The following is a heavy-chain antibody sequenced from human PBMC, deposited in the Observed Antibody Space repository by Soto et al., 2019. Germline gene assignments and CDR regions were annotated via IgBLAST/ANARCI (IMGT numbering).Heavy chain of an antibody. CDR1: GGSISSGGYY. V-gene: IGHV4-31*03. J-gene: IGHJ3*02. CDR3: ARDPLFTDYYDSSGWIGAFDI. Sequence: PSETLSLTCTVSGGSISSGGYYWSWIRQHPGKGLEWIGYIYYSGSTYYNPSLKSRVTISVDTSKNQFSLKLSSVTAADTAVYYCARDPLFTDYYDSSGWIGAFDIWGQGTMVTVSS. CDR2: IYYSGST. D-gene: IGHD3-22*01.